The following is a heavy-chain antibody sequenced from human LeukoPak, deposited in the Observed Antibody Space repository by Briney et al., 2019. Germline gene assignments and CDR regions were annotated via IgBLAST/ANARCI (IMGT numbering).Heavy chain of an antibody. CDR3: ARDLLKTYIVVVPAAFGP. D-gene: IGHD2-2*01. J-gene: IGHJ5*02. Sequence: GGSLRLSCAASGFTFSSYSMNWVRQAPGKGLEWVSSISSSSSYIYYADSVKGRFTISRDNAKNSLYPQMNSLRAEDTAVYYCARDLLKTYIVVVPAAFGPWGQGTLVTVSS. V-gene: IGHV3-21*01. CDR1: GFTFSSYS. CDR2: ISSSSSYI.